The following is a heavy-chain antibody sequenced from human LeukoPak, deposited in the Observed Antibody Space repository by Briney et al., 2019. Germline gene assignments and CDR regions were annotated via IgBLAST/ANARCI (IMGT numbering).Heavy chain of an antibody. CDR1: GASISSSSYY. V-gene: IGHV4-39*01. D-gene: IGHD4-23*01. J-gene: IGHJ4*02. CDR3: AKRSTVVTPQDY. Sequence: SETLSLTCTVSGASISSSSYYWGWIRQPPGKGLEWIGSIYYSGTTYYNPSLKSRVTISVDTSKNQFSLKLCSVTAADTAVYYCAKRSTVVTPQDYWGQGTLVTVSS. CDR2: IYYSGTT.